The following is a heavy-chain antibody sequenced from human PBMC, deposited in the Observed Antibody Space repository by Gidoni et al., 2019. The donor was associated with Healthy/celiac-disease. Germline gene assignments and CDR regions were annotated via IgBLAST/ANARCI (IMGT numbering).Heavy chain of an antibody. CDR1: GFTFSSYA. CDR3: ARDRGSYGGNSDY. V-gene: IGHV3-30-3*01. CDR2: ISYDGSNK. D-gene: IGHD4-17*01. J-gene: IGHJ4*02. Sequence: QVQLVESGGGVVQPGRSLRLSCAASGFTFSSYAMHWVRQAPGKGLEWVAVISYDGSNKYYADSVKGRFTISRDNSKNTLYLQMNSLRAEDTAVYYCARDRGSYGGNSDYWGQGTLVTVSS.